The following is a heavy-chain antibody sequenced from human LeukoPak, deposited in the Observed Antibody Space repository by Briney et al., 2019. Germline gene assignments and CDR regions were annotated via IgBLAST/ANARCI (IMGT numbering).Heavy chain of an antibody. D-gene: IGHD6-6*01. V-gene: IGHV3-21*01. CDR2: ISSSSSYI. Sequence: GGSLRLSCAASGFTFNSYSMNWVRQAPGKGLEWVSSISSSSSYIYYADSVKGRLTISRDNAKNSLYLQMNSLRAEDTAVYYCARDAYRELVPFDYWGQGTLVTVSS. J-gene: IGHJ4*02. CDR1: GFTFNSYS. CDR3: ARDAYRELVPFDY.